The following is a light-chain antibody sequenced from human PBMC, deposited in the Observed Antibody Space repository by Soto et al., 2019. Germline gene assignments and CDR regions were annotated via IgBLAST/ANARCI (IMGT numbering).Light chain of an antibody. CDR1: SSHVGGYNY. CDR2: DVS. CDR3: CSYAGSYTYV. V-gene: IGLV2-11*01. Sequence: QSVLTQPRPVSGSPGQSVTISCTGTSSHVGGYNYVSWYQQHPGKSPKLMIYDVSKRPSGVPDRFSGSKCGNTASLTISGLQAEDEADYYCCSYAGSYTYVFGSGTKVTVL. J-gene: IGLJ1*01.